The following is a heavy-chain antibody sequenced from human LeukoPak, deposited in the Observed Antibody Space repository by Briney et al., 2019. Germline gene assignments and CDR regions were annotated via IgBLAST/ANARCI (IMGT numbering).Heavy chain of an antibody. CDR3: AKEHDYRREYYSDY. Sequence: PGGSLRLSCAPSLFTFREYVMSSGRQAPGKGLEWVSAISGGGGSTYYADSLKGRFTISRDNSKNTLYLQMNSPRAEDTAVCYCAKEHDYRREYYSDYWGQGTLVTVSS. CDR2: ISGGGGST. D-gene: IGHD4-11*01. CDR1: LFTFREYV. V-gene: IGHV3-23*01. J-gene: IGHJ4*02.